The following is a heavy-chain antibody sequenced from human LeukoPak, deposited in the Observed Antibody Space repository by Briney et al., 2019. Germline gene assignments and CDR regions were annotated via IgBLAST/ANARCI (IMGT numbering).Heavy chain of an antibody. CDR3: AKFYYGSGSYFDY. CDR1: GFTFSNYA. D-gene: IGHD3-10*01. Sequence: GGSLRLSCAASGFTFSNYAMRWVRQAPGKGLEWVSAISGSGGSTYYADSVKGRFTISRDNSKNTLYLQMNSLRAEDTAVYYCAKFYYGSGSYFDYWGQGTLVTVSS. CDR2: ISGSGGST. V-gene: IGHV3-23*01. J-gene: IGHJ4*01.